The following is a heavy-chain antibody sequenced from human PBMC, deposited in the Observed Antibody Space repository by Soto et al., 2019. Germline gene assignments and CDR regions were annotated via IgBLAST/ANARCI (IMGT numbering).Heavy chain of an antibody. CDR3: ARNSHFDY. Sequence: ASVKVSCKASGYAFAGYYMHWVRQAPGQGLEWMGWINPNSGGTTYAQKFQGWVTMTSDTSISTAYLEVSRLTSDDTAVYYCARNSHFDYWGQETPVTVSS. CDR2: INPNSGGT. J-gene: IGHJ4*02. CDR1: GYAFAGYY. V-gene: IGHV1-2*04. D-gene: IGHD1-26*01.